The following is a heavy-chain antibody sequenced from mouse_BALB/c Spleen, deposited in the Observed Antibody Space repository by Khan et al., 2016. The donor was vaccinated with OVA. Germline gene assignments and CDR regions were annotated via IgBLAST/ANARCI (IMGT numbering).Heavy chain of an antibody. CDR3: TREEALYYFDY. CDR2: IYPGTDNT. D-gene: IGHD3-2*02. CDR1: GYIFTSYW. J-gene: IGHJ2*01. V-gene: IGHV1-76*01. Sequence: QVQLKESGTELVRPGASVELSCKTSGYIFTSYWIHWVKQSSGQGLEWFARIYPGTDNTYYNEKLKDKVTLTADKSSSTVYMQLSSLKSEDSAVYFCTREEALYYFDYWGQGTTLTVSS.